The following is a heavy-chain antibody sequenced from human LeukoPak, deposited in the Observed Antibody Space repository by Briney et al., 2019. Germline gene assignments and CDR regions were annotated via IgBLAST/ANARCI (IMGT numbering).Heavy chain of an antibody. V-gene: IGHV4-39*01. J-gene: IGHJ1*01. D-gene: IGHD1-26*01. CDR1: GGSISSSSYY. Sequence: PSETLSLTCTVSGGSISSSSYYWGWIRQPPGKGLEWIGSIYYSASTYFNPSLKSRVTISVDTSKNQFSLKLSSVTAADTAVYYCARGGGSYQLRQDPVFDEYFQHWGQGTLVTVSS. CDR2: IYYSAST. CDR3: ARGGGSYQLRQDPVFDEYFQH.